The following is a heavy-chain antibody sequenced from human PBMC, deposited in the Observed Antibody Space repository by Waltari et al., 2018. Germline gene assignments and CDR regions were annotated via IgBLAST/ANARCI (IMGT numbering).Heavy chain of an antibody. J-gene: IGHJ5*02. CDR1: GGSISSSSYY. V-gene: IGHV4-39*01. CDR3: ARHAAVFQGMYNWFDP. Sequence: QLQLQESGPGLVKPSAALSLTCTVSGGSISSSSYYWGWIRQPPGKGLEWIGSIYYSGSTYYNPSLKSRVTISVDTSKNQFSLKLSSVTAADTAVYYCARHAAVFQGMYNWFDPWGQGTLVTVSS. CDR2: IYYSGST.